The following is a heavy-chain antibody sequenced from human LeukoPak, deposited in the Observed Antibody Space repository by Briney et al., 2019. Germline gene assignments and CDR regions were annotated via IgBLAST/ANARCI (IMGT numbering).Heavy chain of an antibody. CDR3: AKDLDYYMDV. CDR1: GFTFSNYA. V-gene: IGHV3-23*01. CDR2: ISGSGGST. J-gene: IGHJ6*03. Sequence: TGGSLRLSCVGSGFTFSNYAMNWVRQAPGKGLEWVSAISGSGGSTFYADSVKGRFTISRDNSKNTLYLQMNSLRAEDTAVYYCAKDLDYYMDVWGKGTTVTISS.